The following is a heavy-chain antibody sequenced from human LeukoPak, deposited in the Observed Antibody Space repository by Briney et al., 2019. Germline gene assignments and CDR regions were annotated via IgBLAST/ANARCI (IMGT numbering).Heavy chain of an antibody. Sequence: GGSLRLSCAASGFTFSSYARSWVRQAPGKGLEWVSAISGSGGSTYYADSVKGRFTISRDNSKNTLYLQMNSLRAEDTAVYYCAKGSIAAAGTPGFDYWGQGTLVTVSS. V-gene: IGHV3-23*01. J-gene: IGHJ4*02. D-gene: IGHD6-13*01. CDR3: AKGSIAAAGTPGFDY. CDR2: ISGSGGST. CDR1: GFTFSSYA.